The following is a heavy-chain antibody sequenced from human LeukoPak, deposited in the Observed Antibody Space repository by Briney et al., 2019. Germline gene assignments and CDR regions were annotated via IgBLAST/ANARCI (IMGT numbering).Heavy chain of an antibody. V-gene: IGHV3-7*01. D-gene: IGHD3-10*01. J-gene: IGHJ3*02. CDR2: IKQDGSEK. CDR1: GFTFSSYW. Sequence: GGSLRLSCAATGFTFSSYWMSWVRQAPGKGLEWVANIKQDGSEKYYVDSVEGRFTISRDNAKNSLYLQMNSLRAEDTAVYYCARIQLLWFGELSGAFDIWGQGTMVTVSS. CDR3: ARIQLLWFGELSGAFDI.